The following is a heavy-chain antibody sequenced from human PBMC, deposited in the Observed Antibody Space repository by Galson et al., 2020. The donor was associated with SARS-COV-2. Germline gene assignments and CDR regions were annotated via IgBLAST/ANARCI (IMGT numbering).Heavy chain of an antibody. CDR3: ARQILTGYYSFYYFDY. J-gene: IGHJ4*02. V-gene: IGHV4-39*01. Sequence: SEPLSLTCTVSGGSISSSSYYWGWLRQPPGEGLEWIGSIYYSESNYYNPSLTSRVTMSVDTSKNQFSLKLSSVTAADTAVYYCARQILTGYYSFYYFDYWGQGTLVTVSS. D-gene: IGHD3-9*01. CDR1: GGSISSSSYY. CDR2: IYYSESN.